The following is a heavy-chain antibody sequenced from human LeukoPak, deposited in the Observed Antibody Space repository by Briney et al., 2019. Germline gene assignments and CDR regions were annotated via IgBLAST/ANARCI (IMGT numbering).Heavy chain of an antibody. CDR3: ARDRANWGGSSCDY. CDR1: GFTFSSYW. V-gene: IGHV3-7*01. Sequence: GGSLRLSCAASGFTFSSYWMSWVRQAPGKGLEWVANIRQDGSEKYYVDSVKGRFTISRDNAKNSLYLQMNSLRAEDTAVYYCARDRANWGGSSCDYWGQGTLVTVSS. CDR2: IRQDGSEK. D-gene: IGHD7-27*01. J-gene: IGHJ4*02.